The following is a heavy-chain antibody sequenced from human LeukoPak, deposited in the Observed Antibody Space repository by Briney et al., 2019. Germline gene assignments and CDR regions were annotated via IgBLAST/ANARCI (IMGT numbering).Heavy chain of an antibody. CDR3: ASCGTSCYAVDYYYNGMDV. CDR1: GGTFSSYA. V-gene: IGHV1-69*01. D-gene: IGHD2-2*01. CDR2: IIPILGTA. J-gene: IGHJ6*02. Sequence: ASVKVSCKASGGTFSSYAINWVRQAPGQGLEWMGGIIPILGTANYAQKFQGRVAITADESTSTAYMELRSLRSADTAPYYCASCGTSCYAVDYYYNGMDVWGQGTTVTVPS.